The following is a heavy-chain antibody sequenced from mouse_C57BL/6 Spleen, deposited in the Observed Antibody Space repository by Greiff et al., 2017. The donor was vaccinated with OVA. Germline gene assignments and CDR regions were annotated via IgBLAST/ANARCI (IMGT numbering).Heavy chain of an antibody. D-gene: IGHD1-1*01. J-gene: IGHJ3*01. CDR1: GSTFTSNG. CDR2: LDPSDSYT. CDR3: ARSVKSYGSRAWFAY. Sequence: QVQLQQPGAELVMPGASVKLSCKALGSTFTSNGRTGVKQSPGQAFEGMGELDPSDSYTNYNQKFKGKSTLTVDKSSSTAYMQLSSLTSEDSAVYYCARSVKSYGSRAWFAYWGQGTLVTVSA. V-gene: IGHV1-69*01.